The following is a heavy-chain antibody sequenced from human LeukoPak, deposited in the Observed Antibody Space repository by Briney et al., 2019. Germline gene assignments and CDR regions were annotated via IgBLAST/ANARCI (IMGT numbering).Heavy chain of an antibody. V-gene: IGHV1-69*04. J-gene: IGHJ4*02. CDR2: IIPILGIA. CDR3: ARASLSPNTFHMIVDY. Sequence: GASVKVSCKASGGTFSSYAISWVRQAPGQGLEWMGRIIPILGIANYAQKFQGRVTITADKSTSTAYMELSSLRSEDTAVYYCARASLSPNTFHMIVDYWGQGTLVTVSS. D-gene: IGHD3-22*01. CDR1: GGTFSSYA.